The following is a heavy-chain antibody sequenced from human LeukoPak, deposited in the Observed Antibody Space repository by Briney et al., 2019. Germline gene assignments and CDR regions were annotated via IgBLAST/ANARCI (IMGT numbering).Heavy chain of an antibody. CDR1: GFTFSSYA. CDR2: ISGSGGST. CDR3: ARDFLVGAPDFFDY. V-gene: IGHV3-23*01. Sequence: GGSLRLSCAASGFTFSSYAMSWVRQAPGKGLEWVSAISGSGGSTYYADSVEGRFTISRDTSKNTLYLQMNSLRPEDTAIYYCARDFLVGAPDFFDYWGQGTLATVSS. D-gene: IGHD1-26*01. J-gene: IGHJ4*02.